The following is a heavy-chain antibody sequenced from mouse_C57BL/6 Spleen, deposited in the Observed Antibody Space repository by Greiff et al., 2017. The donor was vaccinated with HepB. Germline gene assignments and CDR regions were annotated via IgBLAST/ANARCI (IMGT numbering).Heavy chain of an antibody. CDR1: GYTFTDYY. CDR2: INPYNGGT. J-gene: IGHJ3*01. D-gene: IGHD1-1*01. V-gene: IGHV1-19*01. Sequence: VQLKESGPVLVKPGASVKMPCKASGYTFTDYYMNWVKQSHGKSLEWIGVINPYNGGTSYNQKFKGKATLTVDKSSSTAYMELNSLTSEDSAVYYCAREIYYGSSPWFAYWGQGTLVTVSA. CDR3: AREIYYGSSPWFAY.